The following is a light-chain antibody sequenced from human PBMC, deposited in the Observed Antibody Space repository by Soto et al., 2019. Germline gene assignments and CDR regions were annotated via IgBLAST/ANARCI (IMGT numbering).Light chain of an antibody. Sequence: DIQMTQSPSSLSASVGDRVTLTCRASVSIDNYLNWYQQKPGKAPKLLIYAASSLQSGVPSRFSGSGSVTDFTLTISILQPDDVATYCCQQSYNTPKTFGQGTTLEI. V-gene: IGKV1-39*01. CDR2: AAS. CDR3: QQSYNTPKT. CDR1: VSIDNY. J-gene: IGKJ1*01.